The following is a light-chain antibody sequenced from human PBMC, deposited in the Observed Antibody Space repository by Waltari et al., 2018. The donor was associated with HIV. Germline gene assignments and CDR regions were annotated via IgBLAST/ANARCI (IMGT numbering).Light chain of an antibody. J-gene: IGKJ4*01. CDR2: GSF. Sequence: DIQMTQSPSSLSASIGDTVSISCRASQDISNSVSWFQQQPGKVPKLLVHGSFILQGGVPSRFSGSGSGTDYTLTISGLQAEDFSTYFCQQYFGVPLTFGGGTRVDI. CDR1: QDISNS. V-gene: IGKV1-NL1*01. CDR3: QQYFGVPLT.